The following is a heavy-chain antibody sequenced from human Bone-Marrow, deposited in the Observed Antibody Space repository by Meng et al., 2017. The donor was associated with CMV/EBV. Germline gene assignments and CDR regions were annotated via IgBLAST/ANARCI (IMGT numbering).Heavy chain of an antibody. CDR3: ARDGGFWSGYYKTTFDY. D-gene: IGHD3-3*01. Sequence: SVKVSCKASGGTFSSYAISWVRQAPGQGLKWLGRIIPILGIANYAQNVQGRVTITADTSTSTAYMEMSSLRSDDTAVYYCARDGGFWSGYYKTTFDYWGQGTRVTGSS. CDR2: IIPILGIA. J-gene: IGHJ4*02. V-gene: IGHV1-69*04. CDR1: GGTFSSYA.